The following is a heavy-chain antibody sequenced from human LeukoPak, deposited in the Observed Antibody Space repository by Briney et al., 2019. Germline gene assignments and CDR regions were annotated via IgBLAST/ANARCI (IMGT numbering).Heavy chain of an antibody. CDR2: ISYDGSNK. Sequence: GGSLRLSCAASGFTFSSYGMHWVRQAPGKGLEWVAVISYDGSNKYYVDSVKGRFTISRDNSKNTLYLQMNSLRAEDTAVYYCAKERRRTMDYWGQGTLVTVSS. CDR3: AKERRRTMDY. D-gene: IGHD3-10*01. J-gene: IGHJ4*02. CDR1: GFTFSSYG. V-gene: IGHV3-30*18.